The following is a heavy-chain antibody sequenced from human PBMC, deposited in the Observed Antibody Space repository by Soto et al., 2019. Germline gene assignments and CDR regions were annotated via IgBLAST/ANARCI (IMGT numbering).Heavy chain of an antibody. CDR2: IYYSGST. CDR3: ARHNYGSGRTYFDY. J-gene: IGHJ4*02. CDR1: GGSISSYY. Sequence: SETLSLTCTVSGGSISSYYWSWIRQPPGKGLEWIGYIYYSGSTNYNPSLKSRVTISVDTSKNQFSLKLNSMTAADTAVYYCARHNYGSGRTYFDYWGQGTPVTVSS. V-gene: IGHV4-59*08. D-gene: IGHD3-10*01.